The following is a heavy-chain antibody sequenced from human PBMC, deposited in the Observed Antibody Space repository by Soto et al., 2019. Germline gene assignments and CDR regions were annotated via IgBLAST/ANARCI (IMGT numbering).Heavy chain of an antibody. CDR1: GGSISSGGYY. Sequence: QVQLQESGPGLVKPSQTLSLTCTVSGGSISSGGYYWSWIRQHPGKGLEWIGYIYYSGSTFYTPTLTSRVTISVDTSKNQFSLNLSSVTAADTAVYYCARKKGYSYGPHYFDYWGQGTLVTVSS. CDR2: IYYSGST. CDR3: ARKKGYSYGPHYFDY. D-gene: IGHD5-18*01. J-gene: IGHJ4*02. V-gene: IGHV4-31*03.